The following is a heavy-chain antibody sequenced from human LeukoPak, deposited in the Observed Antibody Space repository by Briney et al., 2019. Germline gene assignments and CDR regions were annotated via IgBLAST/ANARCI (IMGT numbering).Heavy chain of an antibody. D-gene: IGHD3-10*01. CDR3: ARIRAPSRASWGRGAFDI. CDR1: GGSISSYY. V-gene: IGHV4-59*08. J-gene: IGHJ3*02. CDR2: IYYSGST. Sequence: PSETLSLTCTVSGGSISSYYWSWIRQPPGKGLEWIGYIYYSGSTNYNPSLKSRVTISVDTSKNQFSLKLSSVTAADTAVYYCARIRAPSRASWGRGAFDIWGQGTMVTVSS.